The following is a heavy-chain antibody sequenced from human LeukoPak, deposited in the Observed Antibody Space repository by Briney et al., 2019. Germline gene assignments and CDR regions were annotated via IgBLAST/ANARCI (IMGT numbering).Heavy chain of an antibody. Sequence: PGGSLRLSCAASGFTFSSYGMHWVRQAPGKGLGWVAFIRYDGSNKYYADSVKGRFTISRDNSKNPLYLQMNSLRAEDTAVYYCAKDPTSTYDFWSGSIFDYWGQGTLVTVSS. CDR3: AKDPTSTYDFWSGSIFDY. CDR1: GFTFSSYG. V-gene: IGHV3-30*02. J-gene: IGHJ4*02. D-gene: IGHD3-3*01. CDR2: IRYDGSNK.